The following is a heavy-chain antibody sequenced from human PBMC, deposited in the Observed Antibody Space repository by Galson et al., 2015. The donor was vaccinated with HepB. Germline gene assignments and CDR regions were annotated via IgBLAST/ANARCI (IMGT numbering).Heavy chain of an antibody. Sequence: SLRLSCAASGFTFSSYAMHWVRQAPGKGLEWVAVISYDGSNKYYADSVKGRFTISRDNSKNTLYLQMNSLRAEDTAVYYCASGPYGYGGNDVDYWGQGTLVTVSS. CDR1: GFTFSSYA. CDR2: ISYDGSNK. J-gene: IGHJ4*02. CDR3: ASGPYGYGGNDVDY. D-gene: IGHD4-23*01. V-gene: IGHV3-30-3*01.